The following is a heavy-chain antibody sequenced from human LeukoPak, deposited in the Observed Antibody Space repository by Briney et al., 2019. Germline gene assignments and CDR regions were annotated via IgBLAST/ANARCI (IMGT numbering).Heavy chain of an antibody. Sequence: GESLSLSCAASGFSFSAYWMSWVRQAPGKGLEWVANIKVDGTEKYYVDSVKGRFTISRDNAKNSLSLQMSGLRAEDTAVYYCARDWNGSGTAFDHSGQGTLVTVSS. CDR1: GFSFSAYW. J-gene: IGHJ4*02. CDR3: ARDWNGSGTAFDH. D-gene: IGHD1-1*01. V-gene: IGHV3-7*05. CDR2: IKVDGTEK.